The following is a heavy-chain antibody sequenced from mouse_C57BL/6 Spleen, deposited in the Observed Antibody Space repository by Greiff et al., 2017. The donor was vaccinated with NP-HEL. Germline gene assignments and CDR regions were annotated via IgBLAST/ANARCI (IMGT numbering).Heavy chain of an antibody. D-gene: IGHD1-1*01. V-gene: IGHV1-15*01. Sequence: VQLQQSGAELVRPGASVTLSCKASGYTFTDYEMHWVKQTPVHGLEWIGAIDPETGGTAYNQKFKGKAILTADKSSSTAYMELRSLTSEDSAVYYCTRPHYGRDYFDYWGQGTTLTVSS. CDR3: TRPHYGRDYFDY. CDR1: GYTFTDYE. J-gene: IGHJ2*01. CDR2: IDPETGGT.